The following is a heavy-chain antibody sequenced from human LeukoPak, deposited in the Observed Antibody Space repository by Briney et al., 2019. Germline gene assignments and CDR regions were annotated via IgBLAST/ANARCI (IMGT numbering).Heavy chain of an antibody. D-gene: IGHD4-17*01. Sequence: VASVKVSRKASGYSFTTYGISWVRQAPGQGLEWMGWISANNNNTNNVQKLQSRVTMTTDTSTSTAYMELRSLGSDDTAVYYCAILTVTTAYWGQGTLVTVSS. J-gene: IGHJ4*02. CDR1: GYSFTTYG. CDR2: ISANNNNT. CDR3: AILTVTTAY. V-gene: IGHV1-18*01.